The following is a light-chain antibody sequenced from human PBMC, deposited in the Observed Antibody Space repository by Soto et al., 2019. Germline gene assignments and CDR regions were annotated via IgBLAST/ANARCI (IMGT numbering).Light chain of an antibody. Sequence: QLVLTQPPSVSGAPGQRVTISCTGSSSNIGAGYDVHWYQQLPGTAPKLLISGNSNRPSGVPDRFSGSKSGTSASLAITGLQAEDEAAYYCPSYDSSLSGWVFGGGTKLTVL. CDR2: GNS. J-gene: IGLJ3*02. CDR1: SSNIGAGYD. CDR3: PSYDSSLSGWV. V-gene: IGLV1-40*01.